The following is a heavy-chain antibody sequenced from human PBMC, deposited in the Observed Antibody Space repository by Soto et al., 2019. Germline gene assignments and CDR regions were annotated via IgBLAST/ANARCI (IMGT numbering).Heavy chain of an antibody. Sequence: GGSLRLSCAASGFTFSNAWMSWVRQALGKGLEWVGRIKSKTDGGTTDYAAPVKGRFTISRDDSKNTLYLQMNSLKTEDTAVYYCTTDPWSVLMVYAFPFDYWGQGTLVTVSS. CDR2: IKSKTDGGTT. CDR1: GFTFSNAW. V-gene: IGHV3-15*01. D-gene: IGHD2-8*01. J-gene: IGHJ4*02. CDR3: TTDPWSVLMVYAFPFDY.